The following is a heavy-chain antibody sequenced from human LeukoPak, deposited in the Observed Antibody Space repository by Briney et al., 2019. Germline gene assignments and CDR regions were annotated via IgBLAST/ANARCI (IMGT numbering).Heavy chain of an antibody. V-gene: IGHV3-53*01. D-gene: IGHD3-22*01. Sequence: GGSLRLSCAASGFTVSSNYMSWVRQAPGKGLEWVSVIYSGGSTYYADSVKGRFTISRDNSKNTLYLQMNSLRAEDTAVYCCARDSGAYYDSSGYFDYWGQGTLVTVSS. CDR2: IYSGGST. CDR1: GFTVSSNY. CDR3: ARDSGAYYDSSGYFDY. J-gene: IGHJ4*02.